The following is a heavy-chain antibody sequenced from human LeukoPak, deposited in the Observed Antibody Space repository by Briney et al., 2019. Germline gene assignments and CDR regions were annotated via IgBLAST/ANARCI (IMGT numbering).Heavy chain of an antibody. CDR1: GFTSSSYS. CDR3: ARDWGYDILTGYLPLDY. J-gene: IGHJ4*02. CDR2: ISSSSSYI. Sequence: PGGSLRLSCAASGFTSSSYSMNWVRQAPGKGLEWVSSISSSSSYIYYADSVKGRFTISRDNAKNSLYLQMNSLRAEDTAVYYCARDWGYDILTGYLPLDYWGQGTLVTVSS. V-gene: IGHV3-21*01. D-gene: IGHD3-9*01.